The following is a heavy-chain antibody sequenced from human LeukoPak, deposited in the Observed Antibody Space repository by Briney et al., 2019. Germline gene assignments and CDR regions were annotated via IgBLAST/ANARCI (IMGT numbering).Heavy chain of an antibody. CDR2: IYPGDSDT. D-gene: IGHD2-15*01. CDR3: AIAPYCSGGSCRDYYYYMNV. J-gene: IGHJ6*03. CDR1: GYSFTSYW. Sequence: GESLQISCKGSGYSFTSYWIGWVRQMPGKGLEWMGIIYPGDSDTRYSPSFQGQVIISADKSISTAYLQWSSLKASDTAMYYCAIAPYCSGGSCRDYYYYMNVWGKGTTVTVSS. V-gene: IGHV5-51*01.